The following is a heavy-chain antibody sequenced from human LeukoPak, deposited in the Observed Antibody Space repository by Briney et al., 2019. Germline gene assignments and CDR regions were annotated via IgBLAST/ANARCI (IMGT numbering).Heavy chain of an antibody. CDR2: ISYDGSNK. V-gene: IGHV3-30*18. J-gene: IGHJ6*02. CDR3: AKRAGYSSGWYGMDV. D-gene: IGHD6-19*01. CDR1: GFTFSSYE. Sequence: QPGGSLRLSCAASGFTFSSYEMNWVRQAPGKGLEWVAVISYDGSNKYYADSVKGRFTISRDNSNNTLYLQMNSLRAEDTAVYYCAKRAGYSSGWYGMDVWGQGTTVTVSS.